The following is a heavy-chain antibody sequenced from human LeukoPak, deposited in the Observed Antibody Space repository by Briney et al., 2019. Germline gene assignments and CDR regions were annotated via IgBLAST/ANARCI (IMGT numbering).Heavy chain of an antibody. CDR2: ISYDEINK. V-gene: IGHV3-30-3*01. Sequence: PGRSLRLSCAASGFTFSTYAMHWVRQGPGKGLEWVAVISYDEINKFYSESVKGRFLISRDNSKNTLCLQMNSLGAEDTAVYYCAKDLRLRASYYFDDWGQGTLVTVSS. J-gene: IGHJ4*02. D-gene: IGHD4-17*01. CDR3: AKDLRLRASYYFDD. CDR1: GFTFSTYA.